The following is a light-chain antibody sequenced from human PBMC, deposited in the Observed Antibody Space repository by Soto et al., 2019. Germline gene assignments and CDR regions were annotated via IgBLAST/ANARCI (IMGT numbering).Light chain of an antibody. CDR1: SYDVGSYDL. CDR3: CSYAGSSTFHVI. Sequence: QSALTQPASVSGSPGQSITISCTGSSYDVGSYDLVSWYQQHPGKAPKLMIFEGNKQPSGVSNRFSASKSGNTASLTISGLQAEDEADYYCCSYAGSSTFHVIFGGGTQLTVL. CDR2: EGN. V-gene: IGLV2-23*01. J-gene: IGLJ2*01.